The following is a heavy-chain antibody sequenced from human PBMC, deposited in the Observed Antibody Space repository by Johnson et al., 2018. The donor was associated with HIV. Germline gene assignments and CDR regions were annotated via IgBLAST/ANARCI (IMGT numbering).Heavy chain of an antibody. Sequence: QVQLVESGGGLVQPGGSLRLSCAASGFTFSSYAFHWVRQAPAKGLEWVAAISYDGSDKYHADSVKGRFTISRDSSKNTLYLQMNSLRAEDTAVYYCAKDLMYNWNDVGAFDIWGQGTMVTVSS. V-gene: IGHV3-30-3*02. CDR3: AKDLMYNWNDVGAFDI. D-gene: IGHD1-1*01. J-gene: IGHJ3*02. CDR2: ISYDGSDK. CDR1: GFTFSSYA.